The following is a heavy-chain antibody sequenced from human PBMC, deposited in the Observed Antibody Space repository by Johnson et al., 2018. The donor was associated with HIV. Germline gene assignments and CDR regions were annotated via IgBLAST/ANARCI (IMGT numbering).Heavy chain of an antibody. J-gene: IGHJ3*02. Sequence: EVQLVESGGGLVKPGGSLRLSCAASGFIVSSNCMTWVRQAPGKGLEWVSVIYSGGSTYYADSGKGRCTISRENAKNSLYLQMNSLRAGDTAVYYCARVTNDAFDIWGQGTMVTVSS. CDR3: ARVTNDAFDI. V-gene: IGHV3-66*01. CDR1: GFIVSSNC. CDR2: IYSGGST.